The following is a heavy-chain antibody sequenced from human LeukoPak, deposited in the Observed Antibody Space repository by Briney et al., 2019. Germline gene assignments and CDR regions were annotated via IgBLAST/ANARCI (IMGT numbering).Heavy chain of an antibody. V-gene: IGHV1-69*06. CDR2: IIRIFGTA. J-gene: IGHJ4*02. CDR3: ASSQGYCSGGSCYPDY. Sequence: SVKVSCKASGGTFSSYAISGVRQARGQGLEWMGWIIRIFGTANYAQKFQGRVTITADKSTSTAYMELSSLRSEDTAVYYCASSQGYCSGGSCYPDYWGQGTLVTVSS. D-gene: IGHD2-15*01. CDR1: GGTFSSYA.